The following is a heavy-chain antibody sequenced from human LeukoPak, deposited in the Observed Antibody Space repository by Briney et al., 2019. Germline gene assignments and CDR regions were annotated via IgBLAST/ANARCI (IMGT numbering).Heavy chain of an antibody. CDR3: ARAWGSYYDFWSGYYADSGAFDI. CDR2: IYYSGST. CDR1: GGSISSYY. J-gene: IGHJ3*02. V-gene: IGHV4-59*01. Sequence: SETLSLTCTVSGGSISSYYWSWIRQPPGKGLGWIGYIYYSGSTNYNPSLKSRVTISVDTSKNQFSLKLSSVTAADTAVYYCARAWGSYYDFWSGYYADSGAFDIWGQGTMVTVSS. D-gene: IGHD3-3*01.